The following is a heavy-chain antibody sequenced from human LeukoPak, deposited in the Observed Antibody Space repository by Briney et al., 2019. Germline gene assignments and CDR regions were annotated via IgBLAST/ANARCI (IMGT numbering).Heavy chain of an antibody. CDR3: ARDLLEIGEERNWFDP. CDR2: ISSSSSYI. D-gene: IGHD5-24*01. J-gene: IGHJ5*02. CDR1: GFTFSSYS. V-gene: IGHV3-21*01. Sequence: GGSLRLSCAASGFTFSSYSMNWVRQAPGKGLEWVSSISSSSSYIYYADSVKGRFTISRDNAKNSLYLQMNSLRAEDTAVYYCARDLLEIGEERNWFDPWGQGTLVTVSS.